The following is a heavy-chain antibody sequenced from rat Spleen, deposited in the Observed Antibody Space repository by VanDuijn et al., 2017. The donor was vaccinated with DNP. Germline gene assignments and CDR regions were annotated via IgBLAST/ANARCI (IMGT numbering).Heavy chain of an antibody. Sequence: QVQLKESGPGLVQPSETLSLTCTVSGFSLTSYSVSWVRQPPGKGLEWIAAISSGGSTDYNSALKSRLSISRDTSKSQVFLKMNSVQTEDTAMYFCARALATVVPTGAMDAWGQGTSVTVSS. D-gene: IGHD1-3*01. V-gene: IGHV2-6*01. CDR3: ARALATVVPTGAMDA. CDR2: ISSGGST. CDR1: GFSLTSYS. J-gene: IGHJ4*01.